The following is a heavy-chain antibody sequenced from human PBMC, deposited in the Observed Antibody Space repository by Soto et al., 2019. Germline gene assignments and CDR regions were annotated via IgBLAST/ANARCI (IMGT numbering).Heavy chain of an antibody. D-gene: IGHD3-10*01. V-gene: IGHV4-30-2*06. CDR3: ARGRASYLYYFDY. J-gene: IGHJ4*01. CDR1: GGSITPYGYS. Sequence: SETLSLTCAVSGGSITPYGYSWSWIRHSPGKGLEWIGYIFHSGSTYYNPSLERRVTLSIDTSKNQFSLNVTSVTAADTAVYYCARGRASYLYYFDYWGRGALVTVSS. CDR2: IFHSGST.